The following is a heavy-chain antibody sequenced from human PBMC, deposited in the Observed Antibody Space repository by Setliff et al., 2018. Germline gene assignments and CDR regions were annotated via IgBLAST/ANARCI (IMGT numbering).Heavy chain of an antibody. CDR2: IHYSGNT. J-gene: IGHJ4*02. CDR1: GFSINSGTHF. CDR3: ARTGTYRYFDY. Sequence: LSLTCTVSGFSINSGTHFWGWIRQPPGKGLEWIGRIHYSGNTYYNASLKSRVIISVDTAQNQFSLSLSSVTAADTAVYYCARTGTYRYFDYWGQGTLVTVSS. V-gene: IGHV4-39*01. D-gene: IGHD1-1*01.